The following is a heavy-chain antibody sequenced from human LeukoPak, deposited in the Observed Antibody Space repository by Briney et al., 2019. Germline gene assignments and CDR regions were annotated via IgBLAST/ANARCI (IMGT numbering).Heavy chain of an antibody. CDR2: IYHSGST. D-gene: IGHD6-6*01. V-gene: IGHV4-38-2*02. CDR1: GYSISSGYY. CDR3: ARHAYSSYFV. J-gene: IGHJ4*02. Sequence: PSETLSLTCTVSGYSISSGYYWGWIRQPPGKGLEWVGSIYHSGSTYYNPSLKSRVTISVDTSKNQFSLKLSSVTAADTAVYYCARHAYSSYFVWGQGTLVTVSS.